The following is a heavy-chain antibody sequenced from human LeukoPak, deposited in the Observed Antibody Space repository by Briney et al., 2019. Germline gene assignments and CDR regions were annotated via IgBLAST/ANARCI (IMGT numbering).Heavy chain of an antibody. V-gene: IGHV1-69*01. J-gene: IGHJ4*02. CDR3: ARDNGYCSGGSCYLLDY. CDR1: GATFSSYA. Sequence: SVTVSCKAYGATFSSYAIGWVRQAPGQGLEWMGGIISMFGTANYGQKFQGRVTITPDESTSTAYMELSSLRSEDTAVYYCARDNGYCSGGSCYLLDYWGQGTLVTVSS. D-gene: IGHD2-15*01. CDR2: IISMFGTA.